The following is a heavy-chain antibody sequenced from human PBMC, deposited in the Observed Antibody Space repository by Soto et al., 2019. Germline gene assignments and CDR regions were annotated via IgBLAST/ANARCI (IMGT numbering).Heavy chain of an antibody. J-gene: IGHJ4*02. Sequence: QVQLVESGGGVVQPGRSLRLSCAASGFTFSTYGMHWVRQAPGKGLEWVALIWSDGTNKYYADSVKGRFTISRDNSKKTLYLQMHSLRAEDTAVYYCVRVFDAYYFDLWGQGNMVTVSS. CDR2: IWSDGTNK. CDR3: VRVFDAYYFDL. D-gene: IGHD3-9*01. V-gene: IGHV3-33*01. CDR1: GFTFSTYG.